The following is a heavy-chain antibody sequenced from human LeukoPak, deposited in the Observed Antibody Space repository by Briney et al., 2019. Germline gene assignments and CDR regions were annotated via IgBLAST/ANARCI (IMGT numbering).Heavy chain of an antibody. CDR3: ARGPRYYYGSGSYGMDV. V-gene: IGHV4-59*01. D-gene: IGHD3-10*01. J-gene: IGHJ6*02. CDR2: IYYRGST. CDR1: GGSISSYY. Sequence: SETLSLTCTVSGGSISSYYWSWIRQPPGKGLEWIGYIYYRGSTNYNPSLKSRVTISVDTSKNQFSLNLSSVTAADTAVYYCARGPRYYYGSGSYGMDVWGQGTPVTVSS.